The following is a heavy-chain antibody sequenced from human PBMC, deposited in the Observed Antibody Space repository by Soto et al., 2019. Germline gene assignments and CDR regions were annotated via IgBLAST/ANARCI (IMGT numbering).Heavy chain of an antibody. J-gene: IGHJ4*02. CDR3: VRRKSWYYFDS. CDR1: GYTFALYW. Sequence: GESLKISCKASGYTFALYWIGWVRQKPGQGLEWMGVVFPDDSDVRYNPSFRGQVTISADKSINTVYLQWIGLKASDTAMYYCVRRKSWYYFDSWGQGTPVTVSS. CDR2: VFPDDSDV. D-gene: IGHD6-13*01. V-gene: IGHV5-51*01.